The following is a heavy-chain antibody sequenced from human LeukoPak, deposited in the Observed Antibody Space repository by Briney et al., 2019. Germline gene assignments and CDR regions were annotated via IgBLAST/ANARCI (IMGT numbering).Heavy chain of an antibody. CDR3: ARGGRNSGSHYFESYFDL. Sequence: GSLRLSCAASGFTVNSNYMNWVRQAPGKGLGWVSVIYSGGDTYYADSVKDRFTISGDSSKSALYLQMNSLGADDTAVYYCARGGRNSGSHYFESYFDLWGQGTLVTVSS. CDR1: GFTVNSNY. V-gene: IGHV3-66*01. CDR2: IYSGGDT. D-gene: IGHD3-10*01. J-gene: IGHJ4*02.